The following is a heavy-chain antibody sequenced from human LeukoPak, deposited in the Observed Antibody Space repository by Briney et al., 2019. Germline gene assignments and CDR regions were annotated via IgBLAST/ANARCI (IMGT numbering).Heavy chain of an antibody. CDR2: IYYSGST. J-gene: IGHJ4*02. CDR1: GGSISRSSYY. Sequence: PSETLSLTCTVSGGSISRSSYYWVWIRQPPGKGLEWIGTIYYSGSTYYNPSLKSRVTISADTSKNQFSLKLSSVTAADTAVYYCARTSGYSSSWYLYYWGQGTLVTVSS. D-gene: IGHD6-13*01. V-gene: IGHV4-39*07. CDR3: ARTSGYSSSWYLYY.